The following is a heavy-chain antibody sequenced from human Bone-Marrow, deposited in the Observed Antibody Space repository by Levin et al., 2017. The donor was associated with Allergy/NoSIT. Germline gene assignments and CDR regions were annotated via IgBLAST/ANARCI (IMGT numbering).Heavy chain of an antibody. Sequence: RLSCAASGFTVSSNYMSWVRQAPGKGSEWFFFLSLFFLPSFSSSFPGRFTISRDNSKNTLYLQMNSLRAEDTAVYYCARGWFGELLSHWGQGTLVTVSS. CDR3: ARGWFGELLSH. V-gene: IGHV3-53*01. CDR2: LSLFFLP. J-gene: IGHJ4*02. CDR1: GFTVSSNY. D-gene: IGHD3-10*01.